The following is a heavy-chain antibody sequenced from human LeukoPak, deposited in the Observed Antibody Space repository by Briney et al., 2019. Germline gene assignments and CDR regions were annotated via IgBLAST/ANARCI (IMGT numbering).Heavy chain of an antibody. Sequence: GGSLRLSCAASGFTFSGYAMSWVRQAPGKGLEWVSAISGSGGSTYYADSVKGRFTISRDNSKNTLYLQMNSLRAEDTAVYYCAKGDRGYSGYNDYWGQGTLVTVSS. CDR1: GFTFSGYA. J-gene: IGHJ4*02. CDR3: AKGDRGYSGYNDY. V-gene: IGHV3-23*01. D-gene: IGHD5-12*01. CDR2: ISGSGGST.